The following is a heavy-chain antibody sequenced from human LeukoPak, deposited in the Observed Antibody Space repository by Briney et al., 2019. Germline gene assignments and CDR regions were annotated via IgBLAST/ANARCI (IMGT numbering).Heavy chain of an antibody. Sequence: GRSLRLSCAASGFTFSSYGMHWVRQAPGKGLEWVAVISYDGRNKYHADSVKGRFTISRDNSKNTLYLQMNSLRVEDTAVYYCAKDQSPYASDYYFDYWGQGTLVTVSS. CDR3: AKDQSPYASDYYFDY. D-gene: IGHD3-10*01. CDR2: ISYDGRNK. CDR1: GFTFSSYG. J-gene: IGHJ4*02. V-gene: IGHV3-30*18.